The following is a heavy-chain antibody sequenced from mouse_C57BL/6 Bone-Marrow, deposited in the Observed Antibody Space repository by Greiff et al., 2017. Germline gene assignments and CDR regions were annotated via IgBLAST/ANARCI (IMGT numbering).Heavy chain of an antibody. Sequence: EVQLQQSGPELVKPGASVKISYKASGYTFTDYYMNWVKQSHGKSLEWIGDINPNNGGTSYNQKFKGKATLTVDKSSSTAYMELRSLTSEDSAVXYCARWEIYGYYYAMDYWGQGTSVTVSS. D-gene: IGHD2-2*01. CDR3: ARWEIYGYYYAMDY. J-gene: IGHJ4*01. CDR1: GYTFTDYY. CDR2: INPNNGGT. V-gene: IGHV1-26*01.